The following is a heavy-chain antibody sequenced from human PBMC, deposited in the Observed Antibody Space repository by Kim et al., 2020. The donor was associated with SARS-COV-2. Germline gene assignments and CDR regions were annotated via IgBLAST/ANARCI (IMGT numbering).Heavy chain of an antibody. CDR2: IKQDGSEK. CDR1: GFTFSSYW. J-gene: IGHJ4*02. V-gene: IGHV3-7*03. Sequence: GGSLRLSCAASGFTFSSYWMSWVRQAPGKGLEWVANIKQDGSEKYYVDSVKGRFTISRDNAKNSLYLQMNSLRAEDTAVYYCARAAKPWYSSGWSGPFDYWGQGTLVTVSS. CDR3: ARAAKPWYSSGWSGPFDY. D-gene: IGHD6-19*01.